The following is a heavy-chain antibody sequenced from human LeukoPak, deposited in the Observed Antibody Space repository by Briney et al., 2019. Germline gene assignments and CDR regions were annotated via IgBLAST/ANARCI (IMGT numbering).Heavy chain of an antibody. D-gene: IGHD2-21*02. V-gene: IGHV4-34*01. Sequence: SEALSLTCAVYGGSLSGYYWSWIRPPPGKGLEWMGEINHSGSTSHNPSLQSRVTISVDTSKKQFSLKLSSVTAADTAVYYCARSKGDSRWFAPWGQGTLVTVSS. J-gene: IGHJ5*02. CDR2: INHSGST. CDR1: GGSLSGYY. CDR3: ARSKGDSRWFAP.